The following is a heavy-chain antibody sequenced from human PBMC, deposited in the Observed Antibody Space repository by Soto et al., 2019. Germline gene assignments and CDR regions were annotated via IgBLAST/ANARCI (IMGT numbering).Heavy chain of an antibody. CDR3: ARLKPLAARPYYYYGMDV. J-gene: IGHJ6*02. CDR2: INHSGST. Sequence: SETLSLTCAVYVGSFSGYYWSWIRQPPGKGLEWIGEINHSGSTNYNPSLKSRVTISVDTSKNQFSLKLSSVTAADTAVYYCARLKPLAARPYYYYGMDVWGQGTTVTVSS. CDR1: VGSFSGYY. V-gene: IGHV4-34*01. D-gene: IGHD6-6*01.